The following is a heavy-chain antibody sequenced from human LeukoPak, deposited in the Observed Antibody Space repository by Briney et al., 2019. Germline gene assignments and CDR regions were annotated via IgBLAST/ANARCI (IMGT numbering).Heavy chain of an antibody. CDR2: INPNSGGT. CDR3: ARDWSQSRNNDAFDI. Sequence: GASVKVSCKASGYTFTGYYMHWVRQAPGQGLEWMGWINPNSGGTNYAQKFQGRVTMTRDTSISTAYMELSRLRSDDTAVYYCARDWSQSRNNDAFDIWGQGTMVTVSS. J-gene: IGHJ3*02. V-gene: IGHV1-2*02. CDR1: GYTFTGYY. D-gene: IGHD3-3*01.